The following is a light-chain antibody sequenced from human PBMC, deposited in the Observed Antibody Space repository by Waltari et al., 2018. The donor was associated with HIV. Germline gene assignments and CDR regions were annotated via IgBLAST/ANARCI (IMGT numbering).Light chain of an antibody. CDR1: SGHTTYA. V-gene: IGLV4-69*01. CDR2: LNSDGSH. CDR3: QTWDTGVRV. Sequence: QLVLTQSPSASASLGASVKLTCTLSSGHTTYAIAWHQQQPGKGPRYLMKLNSDGSHSKGDGIPDRFSGSSSGAERYLTTSSLQSEDEADYYCQTWDTGVRVFGGGTKLTVL. J-gene: IGLJ3*02.